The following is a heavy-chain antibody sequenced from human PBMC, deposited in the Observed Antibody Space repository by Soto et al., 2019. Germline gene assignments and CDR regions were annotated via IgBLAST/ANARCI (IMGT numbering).Heavy chain of an antibody. D-gene: IGHD3-10*01. CDR1: GFTFTRYS. J-gene: IGHJ4*01. CDR2: ISSTTNYI. Sequence: EVQLVESGGGLVKPGGSLRLSCAASGFTFTRYSMNWVRQAPGKGLEWVSSISSTTNYIYYGDSMKGRFTISRDNAKNSTYLEMNRLRAEDTAVYYWARGSGDLTSDFDQLGQGTLVTVSS. CDR3: ARGSGDLTSDFDQ. V-gene: IGHV3-21*06.